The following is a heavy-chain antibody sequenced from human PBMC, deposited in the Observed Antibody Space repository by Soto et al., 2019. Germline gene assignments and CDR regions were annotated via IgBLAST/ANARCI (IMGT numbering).Heavy chain of an antibody. V-gene: IGHV2-26*01. CDR3: ARIHSITWGSYFYGMDV. D-gene: IGHD3-16*01. J-gene: IGHJ6*02. CDR1: GFSLSDTTMG. CDR2: IFSNDEK. Sequence: QVTLKESGPVLVKPSETLTLTCSVSGFSLSDTTMGVSWIRQPPRTALEWLAHIFSNDEKTYSTPLQTRLTISKDTSRSQVVLTLTYVDPVDTATYYCARIHSITWGSYFYGMDVWGQGTTVTVSS.